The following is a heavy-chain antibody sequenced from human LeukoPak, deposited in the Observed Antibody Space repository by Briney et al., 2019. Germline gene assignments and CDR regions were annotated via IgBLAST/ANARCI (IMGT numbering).Heavy chain of an antibody. CDR3: ARWGTYASTSNWFDP. D-gene: IGHD2-2*01. CDR2: IYNSGST. J-gene: IGHJ5*02. V-gene: IGHV4-39*07. CDR1: GDSISRSRHF. Sequence: SETLSLTCNVSGDSISRSRHFWAWIRQSPGRGLEWIGYIYNSGSTYYNPSLKSRVTISVDTSKNQFSLRLSSVTAADSAVYYCARWGTYASTSNWFDPRGQGTRVTVSS.